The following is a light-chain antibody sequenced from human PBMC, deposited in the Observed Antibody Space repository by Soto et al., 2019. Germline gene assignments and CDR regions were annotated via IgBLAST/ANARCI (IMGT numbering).Light chain of an antibody. J-gene: IGLJ1*01. V-gene: IGLV2-14*03. CDR1: SREVVGYNY. CDR2: DVS. Sequence: SALPPPASESGSPWAPNPISRTGNSREVVGYNYVSWYQHHPGKAPKLVIFDVSNRPSGVSNPFSGSKSGNTASLTISALQPEDEADYYCSSYTTSNTRQIVFGTGTKVTVL. CDR3: SSYTTSNTRQIV.